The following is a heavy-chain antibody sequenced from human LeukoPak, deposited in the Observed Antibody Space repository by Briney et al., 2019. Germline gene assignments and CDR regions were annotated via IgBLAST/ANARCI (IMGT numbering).Heavy chain of an antibody. V-gene: IGHV3-23*01. CDR1: GFTFTSYA. CDR2: ISGGGGST. CDR3: AKDCSSGWYFFSYFDY. D-gene: IGHD6-19*01. J-gene: IGHJ4*02. Sequence: GGSLRLSCAASGFTFTSYAMSWVRQAPGKGLEWVSGISGGGGSTYYADSVKGRFSISRDNSKNNLYLQMNSLRAEDTAVYYCAKDCSSGWYFFSYFDYWGQGTLVTVSS.